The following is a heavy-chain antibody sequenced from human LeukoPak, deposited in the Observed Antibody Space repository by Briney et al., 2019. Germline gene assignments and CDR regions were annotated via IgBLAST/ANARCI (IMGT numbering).Heavy chain of an antibody. J-gene: IGHJ3*02. Sequence: SETLSPTCTVSGDSISSSSYYWGWIRQPPGKGLEWIGSIYYSGSTYYNPSLKSRVTISVDTSKNQFSLKLSSVTAADTAVYYCARDNGSGWYGAFDIWGQGTMVTVSS. D-gene: IGHD6-19*01. CDR3: ARDNGSGWYGAFDI. CDR1: GDSISSSSYY. V-gene: IGHV4-39*07. CDR2: IYYSGST.